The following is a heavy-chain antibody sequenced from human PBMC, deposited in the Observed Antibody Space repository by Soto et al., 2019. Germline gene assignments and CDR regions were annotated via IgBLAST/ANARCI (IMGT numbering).Heavy chain of an antibody. Sequence: QVQLVQSGAEVKKPGSSVKVSCKASGGTFSSYAISWVRQAPGQGLEWMGGIIPFFGTANYAQKFQGRVRITADESTSTAYMELSSLRSEDTAVYYCARAHCISTSCYEGTALFDPWGQGTLVTVSS. CDR2: IIPFFGTA. CDR3: ARAHCISTSCYEGTALFDP. J-gene: IGHJ5*02. D-gene: IGHD2-2*01. CDR1: GGTFSSYA. V-gene: IGHV1-69*12.